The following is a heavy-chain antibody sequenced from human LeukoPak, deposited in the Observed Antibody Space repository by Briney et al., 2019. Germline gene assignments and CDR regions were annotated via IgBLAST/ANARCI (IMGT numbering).Heavy chain of an antibody. CDR2: IYYSGST. CDR3: ARGIKDFWSGYPYYFDY. D-gene: IGHD3-3*01. Sequence: PSETLSLTCTVSGGSISSYYWSWIRQPPGKGLEWIGYIYYSGSTNYNPSLKSRVTISVDTSKNQFPLKLSSVTAADTAVYYCARGIKDFWSGYPYYFDYWGQGTLVTVSS. CDR1: GGSISSYY. V-gene: IGHV4-59*01. J-gene: IGHJ4*02.